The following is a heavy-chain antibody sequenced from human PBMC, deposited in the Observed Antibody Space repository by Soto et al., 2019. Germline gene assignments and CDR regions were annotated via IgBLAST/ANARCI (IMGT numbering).Heavy chain of an antibody. CDR2: ISCTSDSK. J-gene: IGHJ4*02. CDR3: ARVGVLTAAGTSDY. CDR1: GFTFSNYY. V-gene: IGHV3-11*06. Sequence: QVQLVESGGGLVRPGGSLRLSCAASGFTFSNYYMSWIRQVPGKGLEWVAYISCTSDSKPYADSVKGRFTISRYNAENSLYLQMNSLRAEDTAVYYCARVGVLTAAGTSDYWGQGTLVTVSS. D-gene: IGHD6-13*01.